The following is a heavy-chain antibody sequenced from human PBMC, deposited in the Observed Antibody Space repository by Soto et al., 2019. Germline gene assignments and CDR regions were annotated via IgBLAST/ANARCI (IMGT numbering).Heavy chain of an antibody. CDR2: MYYSGNT. D-gene: IGHD3-3*01. CDR1: GGSITNYY. Sequence: SETLSLTCTVSGGSITNYYWSWIRQPPGKRLEYIGYMYYSGNTYYNPSLKSRVTISGDASKNQFSLKLRSVTAADTAVYYCVGGLSEWGRIDFCGQGTLVTVSS. J-gene: IGHJ4*02. CDR3: VGGLSEWGRIDF. V-gene: IGHV4-59*01.